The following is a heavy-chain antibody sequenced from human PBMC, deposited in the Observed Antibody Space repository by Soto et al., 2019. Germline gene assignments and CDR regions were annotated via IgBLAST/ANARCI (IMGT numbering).Heavy chain of an antibody. CDR1: GGSISSSSYY. Sequence: PSETLSLTCTVSGGSISSSSYYWGWIRQPPGKGLEWIGSIYYSGSTYYNPSLKSRVTISVDTSKNQFSLKLSSVTAADTAVYYCASPYSSSSLVDYWGQGTLVTVSS. V-gene: IGHV4-39*01. CDR3: ASPYSSSSLVDY. CDR2: IYYSGST. J-gene: IGHJ4*02. D-gene: IGHD6-6*01.